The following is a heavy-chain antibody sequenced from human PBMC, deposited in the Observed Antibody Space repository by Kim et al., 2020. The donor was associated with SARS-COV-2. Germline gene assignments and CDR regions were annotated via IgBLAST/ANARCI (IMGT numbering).Heavy chain of an antibody. CDR3: ARGAQQLVPYYYYYYGMDV. D-gene: IGHD6-13*01. V-gene: IGHV3-30*07. Sequence: KGRFTISGDNSKNTLYLQMNGLSAEDTAVYYCARGAQQLVPYYYYYYGMDVWGQGTTVTVSS. J-gene: IGHJ6*02.